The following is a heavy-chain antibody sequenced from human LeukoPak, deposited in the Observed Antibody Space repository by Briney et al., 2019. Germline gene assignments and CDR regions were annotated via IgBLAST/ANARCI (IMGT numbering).Heavy chain of an antibody. CDR3: ARDKEYSSSPGDY. CDR2: INPNSGGT. CDR1: GYTFTGYY. D-gene: IGHD6-6*01. Sequence: ASVKLSCKASGYTFTGYYMHWVRQAPGQGLEWMGRINPNSGGTNYAQKFQGRVTMTRDTSISTAYMELSRLRSDDTAVYYCARDKEYSSSPGDYWGQGTLVTVSS. V-gene: IGHV1-2*06. J-gene: IGHJ4*02.